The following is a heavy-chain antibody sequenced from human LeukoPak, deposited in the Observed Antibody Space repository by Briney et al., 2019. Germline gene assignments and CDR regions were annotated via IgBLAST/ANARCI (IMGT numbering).Heavy chain of an antibody. CDR2: IWYDGSNK. CDR1: GFTFSSYA. Sequence: PGRSLRLSCAASGFTFSSYAMHWVRQAPGKGLEWVAVIWYDGSNKYYADSVKGRFTISRDNAKNSLYLQMNSLRAEDTAVYYCARARKPLYDYPDYWGQGTLVTVSS. CDR3: ARARKPLYDYPDY. V-gene: IGHV3-30*04. J-gene: IGHJ4*02. D-gene: IGHD5-12*01.